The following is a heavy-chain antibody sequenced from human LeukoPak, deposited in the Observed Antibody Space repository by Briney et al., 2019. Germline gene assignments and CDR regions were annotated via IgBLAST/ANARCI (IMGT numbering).Heavy chain of an antibody. CDR3: TTEGAYCSSTSCSDY. CDR2: IKSKTDGGTT. CDR1: GFTITTNY. D-gene: IGHD2-2*01. J-gene: IGHJ4*02. Sequence: GGSLRLSCAASGFTITTNYMNWVRQAPGKGLEWVGRIKSKTDGGTTDYAAPVKGRFTISRDDSKNTLYLQMNSLKTEDTAVYYCTTEGAYCSSTSCSDYWGQGTLVTVSS. V-gene: IGHV3-15*01.